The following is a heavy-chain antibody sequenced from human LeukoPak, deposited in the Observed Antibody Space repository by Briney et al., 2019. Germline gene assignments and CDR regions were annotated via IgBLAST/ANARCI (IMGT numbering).Heavy chain of an antibody. CDR2: IYSGGST. Sequence: GGSLRLSCAASGFTVSSNYMSWVRQAPGKGLEWVSVIYSGGSTYYADSVKGRFTISRDNAKNSLYLQMNSLRAEDTAVYYCARERRLTLNGMDVWGQGTTVTVSS. V-gene: IGHV3-53*01. J-gene: IGHJ6*02. CDR1: GFTVSSNY. CDR3: ARERRLTLNGMDV. D-gene: IGHD2-21*02.